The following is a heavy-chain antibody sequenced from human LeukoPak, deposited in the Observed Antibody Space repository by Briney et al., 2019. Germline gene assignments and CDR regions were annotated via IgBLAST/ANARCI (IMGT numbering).Heavy chain of an antibody. CDR2: ISAYNGNT. CDR1: GYIFINYD. V-gene: IGHV1-18*01. CDR3: ARDIGSRRAETDALDI. J-gene: IGHJ3*02. D-gene: IGHD2-2*01. Sequence: ASVKVSCKASGYIFINYDISWVRQAPGQGLEWMGWISAYNGNTNYAQKLQGRVTMTTDTSTSTAYMELRSLRSDDTAVYYCARDIGSRRAETDALDIWGQGTMVTVSS.